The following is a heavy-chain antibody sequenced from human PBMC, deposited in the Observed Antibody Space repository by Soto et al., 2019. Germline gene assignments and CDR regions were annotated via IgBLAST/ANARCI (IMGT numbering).Heavy chain of an antibody. CDR1: GGSISSYY. D-gene: IGHD1-26*01. J-gene: IGHJ4*02. Sequence: SETLSLTCTVSGGSISSYYWSWIRQPPGKGLEWIGYIYYSGSTNYNPSLKSRVTISVDTSNNQFSLKLSSVTAADTAVYYCARDDRGSFYSFWSQGTRVIVS. CDR2: IYYSGST. CDR3: ARDDRGSFYSF. V-gene: IGHV4-59*01.